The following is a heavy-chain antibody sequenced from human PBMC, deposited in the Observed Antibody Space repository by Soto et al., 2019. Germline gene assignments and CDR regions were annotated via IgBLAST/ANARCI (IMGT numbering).Heavy chain of an antibody. J-gene: IGHJ4*02. D-gene: IGHD3-22*01. CDR2: IKQDGSEK. CDR3: ARADYYDSSGYYCGN. Sequence: EVQLVESGGGLVQPGGSLRLSCAASGFTFRSHWMSWVRQAPGKGLEWVANIKQDGSEKYYVDSVKGRVTISRDNAKNELYLQMNSLRAEDTAVYYCARADYYDSSGYYCGNWGQGTLVTVSS. CDR1: GFTFRSHW. V-gene: IGHV3-7*04.